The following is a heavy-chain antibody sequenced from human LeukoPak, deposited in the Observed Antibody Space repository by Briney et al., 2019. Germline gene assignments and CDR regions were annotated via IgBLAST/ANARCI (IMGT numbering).Heavy chain of an antibody. CDR1: GYTFTSYG. CDR2: ISAYNSNT. D-gene: IGHD3-22*01. Sequence: ASVKVSCKASGYTFTSYGISWVRQAPGQGLEWMGWISAYNSNTNYAQKLQGRVTMTTDTSTSTAYMELRSLRSDDTAVYYCARLGYYYDSSGYYYGEWFDPWGQGTLVTVSS. J-gene: IGHJ5*02. CDR3: ARLGYYYDSSGYYYGEWFDP. V-gene: IGHV1-18*01.